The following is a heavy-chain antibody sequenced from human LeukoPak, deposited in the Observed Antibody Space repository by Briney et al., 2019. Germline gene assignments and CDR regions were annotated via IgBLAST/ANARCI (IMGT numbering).Heavy chain of an antibody. CDR1: GYTFTSYG. V-gene: IGHV1-18*04. J-gene: IGHJ6*04. D-gene: IGHD3-10*01. CDR2: ISAYNGNT. Sequence: GASVKVSCKASGYTFTSYGISWVRQAPGQGLEWMGWISAYNGNTNYAQKLQGRVTMTTDTSTSTAYMELRSLRSDDTAVYYCARAGLLWFGELLQVGLRDVWGKGTTVTVSS. CDR3: ARAGLLWFGELLQVGLRDV.